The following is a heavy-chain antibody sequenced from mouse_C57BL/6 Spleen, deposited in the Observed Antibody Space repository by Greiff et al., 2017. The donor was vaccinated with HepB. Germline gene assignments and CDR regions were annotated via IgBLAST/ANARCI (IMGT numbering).Heavy chain of an antibody. J-gene: IGHJ4*01. D-gene: IGHD3-2*02. V-gene: IGHV1-19*01. CDR3: ARGGSGHYAMDY. CDR2: INPYNGGT. CDR1: GYTFTDYY. Sequence: VQLQQSGPVLVKPGASVKMSCKASGYTFTDYYMNWVKQSHGKSLEWIGVINPYNGGTSYNQKFKGKATLTVDKSSSTAYMELNSLTSEDSAVYYCARGGSGHYAMDYWGQGTSVTVSS.